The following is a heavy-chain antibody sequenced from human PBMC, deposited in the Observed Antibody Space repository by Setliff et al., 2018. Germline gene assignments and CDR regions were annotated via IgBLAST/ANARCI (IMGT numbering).Heavy chain of an antibody. Sequence: PSETLSLTCTVSGDSINNYYWTWIRQPPGKGPEWIGYIYQSGTTNYNPSLKSRVTISADTSKNQFSLKLKSVTAADTAVYYCARAPGRNIRGDYWGQGALVTVSS. V-gene: IGHV4-59*12. CDR2: IYQSGTT. J-gene: IGHJ4*02. CDR1: GDSINNYY. D-gene: IGHD3-10*01. CDR3: ARAPGRNIRGDY.